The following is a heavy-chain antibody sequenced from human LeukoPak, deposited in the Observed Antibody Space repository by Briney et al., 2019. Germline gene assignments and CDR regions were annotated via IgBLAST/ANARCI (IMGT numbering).Heavy chain of an antibody. CDR3: ARDLGYCNSASCYTVLDY. Sequence: GGSLRLSCAASGLSFSNNWMNWVRQAPGKGLEWVANIKQDGSEKYYVDSVKGRFTISRDNAKNSLYLQMNSLRAEDTAVYYCARDLGYCNSASCYTVLDYWGQGTLVTVSS. CDR1: GLSFSNNW. CDR2: IKQDGSEK. D-gene: IGHD2-2*02. J-gene: IGHJ4*02. V-gene: IGHV3-7*01.